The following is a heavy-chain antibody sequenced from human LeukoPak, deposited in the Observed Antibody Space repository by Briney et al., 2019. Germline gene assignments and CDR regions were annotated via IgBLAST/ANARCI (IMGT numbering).Heavy chain of an antibody. V-gene: IGHV3-48*04. Sequence: PGGSLRLSCAASGFTFSSYSMNWVRQAPGKGLEWVSYISSSSSTIYYADSVKGRFTISRDNAKNSLYLQMNSLRAEDTAVYYCARDSRARVTGPDYWGQGTLVTVSS. CDR1: GFTFSSYS. CDR2: ISSSSSTI. J-gene: IGHJ4*02. CDR3: ARDSRARVTGPDY. D-gene: IGHD2-8*02.